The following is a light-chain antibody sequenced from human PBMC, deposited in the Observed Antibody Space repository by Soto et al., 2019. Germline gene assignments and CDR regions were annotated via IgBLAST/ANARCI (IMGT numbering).Light chain of an antibody. V-gene: IGLV2-18*02. CDR2: KVS. J-gene: IGLJ1*01. CDR1: SSDVGSYNR. CDR3: NSYTSSDTYV. Sequence: QSALTQPPSVSGSPGQSVTISCTGTSSDVGSYNRVAWYQQPPGTAPKLMIYKVSNRPSGIPDRFSGSKSGNTASLTISGLQAEDEADYFCNSYTSSDTYVFGTGTKLTVL.